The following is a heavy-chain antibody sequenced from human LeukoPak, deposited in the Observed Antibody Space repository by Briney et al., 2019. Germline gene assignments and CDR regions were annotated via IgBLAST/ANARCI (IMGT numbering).Heavy chain of an antibody. CDR1: GGSFSNSY. J-gene: IGHJ3*02. CDR2: INYSGST. D-gene: IGHD6-25*01. V-gene: IGHV4-59*01. CDR3: ARDPLSANDFDI. Sequence: SETLSLTCSVSGGSFSNSYRNWIWQPPGKGLEWIGYINYSGSTNYNPSLKSRVTISVDTSKNQFSLKLSSVTAADTAVYFCARDPLSANDFDIWGQGTMVTVSS.